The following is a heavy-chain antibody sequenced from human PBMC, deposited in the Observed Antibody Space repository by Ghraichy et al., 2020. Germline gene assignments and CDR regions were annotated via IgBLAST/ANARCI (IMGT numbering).Heavy chain of an antibody. CDR3: ARGPPGITIFGVVTNGMDV. V-gene: IGHV4-34*01. D-gene: IGHD3-3*01. J-gene: IGHJ6*02. Sequence: GSLRLSCAVYGGSFSGYYWSWIRQPPGKGLEWIGEINHSGSTNYNPSLKSRVTISVDTSKNQFSLKLSSVTAADTAVYYCARGPPGITIFGVVTNGMDVWGQGTTVTVS. CDR1: GGSFSGYY. CDR2: INHSGST.